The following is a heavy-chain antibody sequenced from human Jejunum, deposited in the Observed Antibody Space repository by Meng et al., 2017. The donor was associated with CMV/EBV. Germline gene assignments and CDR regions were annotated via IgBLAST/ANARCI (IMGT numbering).Heavy chain of an antibody. CDR1: GDSIFSYY. V-gene: IGHV4-59*01. CDR2: VYYTGST. Sequence: QVQLQESGPGLVKPSETLSLTCSVPGDSIFSYYWSWIRPPPGKGLEWIRYVYYTGSTNYNPSLQSRVTISIDTSRNQFSLKLNSVTAADTAVYYCARSGYYYDTTGYSPFDYWGQGTLVTVSS. D-gene: IGHD3-22*01. J-gene: IGHJ4*02. CDR3: ARSGYYYDTTGYSPFDY.